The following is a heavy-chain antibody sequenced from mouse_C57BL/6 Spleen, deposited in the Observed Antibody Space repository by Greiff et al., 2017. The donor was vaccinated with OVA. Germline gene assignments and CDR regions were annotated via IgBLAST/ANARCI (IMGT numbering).Heavy chain of an antibody. V-gene: IGHV1-61*01. CDR1: GYTFTSYW. Sequence: QVQLQQPGAELVRPGSSVKLSCKASGYTFTSYWMDWVKQRPGQGLEWIGNIYPSDSETHYNQKFKDKATLTVDKSSSTAYMQLSGLTSEDSAVYYCARRDYDDAMDYWGQGTSVTVSS. CDR3: ARRDYDDAMDY. D-gene: IGHD2-4*01. J-gene: IGHJ4*01. CDR2: IYPSDSET.